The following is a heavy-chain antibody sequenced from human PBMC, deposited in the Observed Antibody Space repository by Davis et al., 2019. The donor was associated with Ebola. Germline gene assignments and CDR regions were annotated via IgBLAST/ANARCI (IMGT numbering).Heavy chain of an antibody. CDR2: ISGSGGST. J-gene: IGHJ4*02. V-gene: IGHV3-23*01. D-gene: IGHD3-22*01. Sequence: GESLKISCAASGFTFSSYAMSWVRQAPGKGLEWVSAISGSGGSTYYADSMKGRFTISRDNAKNSLYLQMNSLRDEDTAVYYCARTPYYYDSSGPSDYWGQGTLVTVSS. CDR1: GFTFSSYA. CDR3: ARTPYYYDSSGPSDY.